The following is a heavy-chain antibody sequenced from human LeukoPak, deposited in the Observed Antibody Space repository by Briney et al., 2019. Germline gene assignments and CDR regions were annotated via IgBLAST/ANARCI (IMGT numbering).Heavy chain of an antibody. J-gene: IGHJ4*02. CDR1: GFTFSSYA. CDR2: ISGSGGST. CDR3: AKSRGSGLFDY. D-gene: IGHD3-10*01. V-gene: IGHV3-23*01. Sequence: PGGSLRLSCAASGFTFSSYAVSWVRQAPGKGLEWVSGISGSGGSTYYGDSVKGRFTISRDNSKNTLYLQMNSLRAEDTAVYYCAKSRGSGLFDYWGQGTLVTVAS.